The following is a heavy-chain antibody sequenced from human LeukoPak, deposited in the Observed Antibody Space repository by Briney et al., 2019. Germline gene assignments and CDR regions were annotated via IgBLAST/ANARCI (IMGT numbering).Heavy chain of an antibody. J-gene: IGHJ4*02. CDR1: GGSLSSHY. Sequence: SETLSLTSNVSGGSLSSHYCSWIRQAPGKGQEWIGFIFSGGSTNYNPSLKSRVSISMDTSQNQFSLKLTSVTAADTAVYYCARGRGPLRVEFGDWGQGALVTVSS. CDR2: IFSGGST. D-gene: IGHD3-16*01. V-gene: IGHV4-4*09. CDR3: ARGRGPLRVEFGD.